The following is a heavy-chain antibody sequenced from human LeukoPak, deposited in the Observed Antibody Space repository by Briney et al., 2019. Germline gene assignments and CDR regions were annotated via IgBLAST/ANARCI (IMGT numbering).Heavy chain of an antibody. CDR2: ISWNSGSI. CDR3: AKDQFIAAAGTFDY. J-gene: IGHJ4*02. D-gene: IGHD6-13*01. Sequence: GGSLRLSFAASGFTFDDYAMHWVRQAPGKGLEWVSGISWNSGSIGYADSVKGRFTISRDNAKNSLYLQMNSLRAEDTALYYCAKDQFIAAAGTFDYWGQGTLVTVSS. CDR1: GFTFDDYA. V-gene: IGHV3-9*01.